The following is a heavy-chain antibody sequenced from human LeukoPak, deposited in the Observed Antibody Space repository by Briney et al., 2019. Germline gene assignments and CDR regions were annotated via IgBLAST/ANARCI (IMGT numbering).Heavy chain of an antibody. Sequence: GASVKVSCKASGYTFTGYYMHWVRQAPGQGLEWMGWINPNSGGTNYAQKFQGRVTMTRDTSISTAYMELSRLRSDDTAVYCCAYVEWDPGYWFDPWGQGTLVTVSS. V-gene: IGHV1-2*02. CDR1: GYTFTGYY. CDR3: AYVEWDPGYWFDP. J-gene: IGHJ5*02. CDR2: INPNSGGT. D-gene: IGHD1-26*01.